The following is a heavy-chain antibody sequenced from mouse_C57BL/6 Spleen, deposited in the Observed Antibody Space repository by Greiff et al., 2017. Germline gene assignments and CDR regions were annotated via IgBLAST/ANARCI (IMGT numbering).Heavy chain of an antibody. CDR2: INYDGSST. CDR3: ARDCYYYGSDRYWYFDV. J-gene: IGHJ1*03. V-gene: IGHV5-16*01. D-gene: IGHD1-1*01. CDR1: GFTFSDYY. Sequence: EVKLEESEGGLVQPGSSMKLSCTASGFTFSDYYMAWVRQVPEKGLEWVANINYDGSSTYYLDSLKSRFIISRDNAKNILYLQMSSLKSEDTATYYCARDCYYYGSDRYWYFDVWGTGTTVTVSS.